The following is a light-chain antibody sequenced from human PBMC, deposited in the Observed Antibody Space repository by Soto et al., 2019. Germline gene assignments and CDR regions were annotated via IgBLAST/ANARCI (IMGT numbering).Light chain of an antibody. Sequence: GTSSDVGGYNYVSWYQQHPGKAPKLMTYEVSNRPSGVSNRFSGSKSGNTASLTISGLQAEDEADYYCSSYTSSSNVVFGGGTKVTVL. CDR1: SSDVGGYNY. J-gene: IGLJ2*01. CDR3: SSYTSSSNVV. V-gene: IGLV2-14*01. CDR2: EVS.